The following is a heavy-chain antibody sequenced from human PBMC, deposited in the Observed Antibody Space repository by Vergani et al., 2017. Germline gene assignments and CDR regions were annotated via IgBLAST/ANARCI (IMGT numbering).Heavy chain of an antibody. CDR1: GFTFSSYA. CDR3: ARERFGELLDYYYYMDV. D-gene: IGHD3-10*01. J-gene: IGHJ6*03. V-gene: IGHV3-30*07. Sequence: QVQLVESGGGVVQPGRSLRLSCAASGFTFSSYAMHWVRQAPGKGLEWVAVISYDGSNKYYADSVKGRFTISRDNSKNSLYLQMNSLRAEDTAVYYCARERFGELLDYYYYMDVWGKGTTVTVSS. CDR2: ISYDGSNK.